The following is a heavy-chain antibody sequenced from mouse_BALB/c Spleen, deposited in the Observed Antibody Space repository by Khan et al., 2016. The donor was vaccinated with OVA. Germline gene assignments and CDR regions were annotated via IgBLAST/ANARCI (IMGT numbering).Heavy chain of an antibody. CDR1: GYSITSDYA. D-gene: IGHD4-1*01. CDR3: ARSSSWVLDY. V-gene: IGHV3-2*02. Sequence: VQLKQSGPGLVKPSQSLSLTCTVTGYSITSDYAWNWIRQFPGSKLEWMGYISYSGTTSYNPSLKSRISVTRDTSKNQFFLQLNSVTAEDSATDYCARSSSWVLDYWGQGTTLTVSS. CDR2: ISYSGTT. J-gene: IGHJ2*01.